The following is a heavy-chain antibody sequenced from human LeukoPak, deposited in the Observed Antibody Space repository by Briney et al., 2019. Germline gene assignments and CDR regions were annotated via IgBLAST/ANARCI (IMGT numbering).Heavy chain of an antibody. CDR2: IYYSGST. D-gene: IGHD3-10*01. CDR1: GGSISSGDYY. V-gene: IGHV4-30-4*01. J-gene: IGHJ6*02. Sequence: PSETLSLTCTVSGGSISSGDYYWSWIRQPPGQGLEWIGYIYYSGSTYYNPSLKSRVTISVDTSKNQFSLKLSSVTAADTAVYYCARVGGTMVRGAEYYYYYYGMDVWGQGTTVTVSS. CDR3: ARVGGTMVRGAEYYYYYYGMDV.